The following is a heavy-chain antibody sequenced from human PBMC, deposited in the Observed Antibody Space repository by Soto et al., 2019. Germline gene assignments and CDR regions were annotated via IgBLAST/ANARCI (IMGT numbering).Heavy chain of an antibody. Sequence: ASVKVSCKASGYTFTSYDINWVRQATGQGLEWMGWMNPNSGNTGYAQKFQGRVTMTRNTSISTAYMELSSLRSDDTAVYYCALLKDIVVVPAAEENWIDPWGQGTLVTVSS. CDR1: GYTFTSYD. V-gene: IGHV1-8*01. CDR2: MNPNSGNT. J-gene: IGHJ5*02. CDR3: ALLKDIVVVPAAEENWIDP. D-gene: IGHD2-2*01.